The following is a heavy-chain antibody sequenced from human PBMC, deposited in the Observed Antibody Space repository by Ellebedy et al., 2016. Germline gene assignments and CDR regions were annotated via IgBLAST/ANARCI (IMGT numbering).Heavy chain of an antibody. J-gene: IGHJ4*02. D-gene: IGHD4-11*01. CDR2: ISYDGSNK. CDR1: GFTFSSDG. Sequence: GGSLRLXCAASGFTFSSDGLHWVRQAPGKGLEWVAVISYDGSNKYYADSVKGRFTISRDNSKNTLYLQMNSLRAADTAVYYCASYDYSNYWGQGTLVTVSS. CDR3: ASYDYSNY. V-gene: IGHV3-30*03.